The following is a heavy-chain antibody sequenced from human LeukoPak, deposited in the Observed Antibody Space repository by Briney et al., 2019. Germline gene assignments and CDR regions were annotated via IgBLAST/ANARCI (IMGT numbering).Heavy chain of an antibody. CDR2: MRPNGHTT. CDR1: GFTFSSYS. V-gene: IGHV3-11*01. Sequence: GGSLRLSCAASGFTFSSYSMSWIRKAPGKGLEWISYMRPNGHTTYYADSLKGRISVSWDNARNSLYLQLSSLTAADTAFYYCARSGYGDFDFWGQGALVTVSS. CDR3: ARSGYGDFDF. D-gene: IGHD2-15*01. J-gene: IGHJ4*02.